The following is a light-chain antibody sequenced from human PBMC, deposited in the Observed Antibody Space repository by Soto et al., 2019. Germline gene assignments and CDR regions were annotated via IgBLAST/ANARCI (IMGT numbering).Light chain of an antibody. Sequence: EIGLTQSPGTLSLSPGERATLSCRASQSVSSSYLAWYQQKPGQAPRLLICGASTRATGVPVRFSGSGSGTDFTLTISSLQSEDFAVYYCQQYAKWPPLTFGGGTKVDIK. CDR2: GAS. CDR1: QSVSSSY. J-gene: IGKJ4*01. CDR3: QQYAKWPPLT. V-gene: IGKV3-20*01.